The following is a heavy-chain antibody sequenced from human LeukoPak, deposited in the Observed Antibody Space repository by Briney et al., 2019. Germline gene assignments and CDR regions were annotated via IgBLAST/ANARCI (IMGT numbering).Heavy chain of an antibody. CDR2: IYHSGST. J-gene: IGHJ4*02. V-gene: IGHV4-38-2*02. CDR1: GYSISSGYY. D-gene: IGHD3-22*01. CDR3: ARDHSSGSIMRFDY. Sequence: PSETLSLTCTVSGYSISSGYYWGWIRQPPGKGLEWIGSIYHSGSTYYNPSLKSRVTISVDTSKNQFSLKLSSVTAADTAVYYCARDHSSGSIMRFDYWGQGTLVTVSS.